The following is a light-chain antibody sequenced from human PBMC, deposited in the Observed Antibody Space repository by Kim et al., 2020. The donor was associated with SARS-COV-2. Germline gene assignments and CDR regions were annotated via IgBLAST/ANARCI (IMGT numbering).Light chain of an antibody. CDR3: QQSNSTPRT. V-gene: IGKV1-39*01. J-gene: IGKJ1*01. CDR2: AAS. Sequence: IQMTQSPSSLSASVGDRVTITCRTSQRISSYLNWYQQKPGKAPKFLIYAASNLQSGVPSRFSGSGSGTDFTLTITSLQPEDFATYYCQQSNSTPRTFGQGTKVESK. CDR1: QRISSY.